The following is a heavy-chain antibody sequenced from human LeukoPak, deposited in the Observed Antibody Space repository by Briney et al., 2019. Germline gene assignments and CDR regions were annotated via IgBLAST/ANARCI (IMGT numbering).Heavy chain of an antibody. D-gene: IGHD3-10*01. Sequence: SETLSLTCAVYGGSLSGYYWSWIRQPPGKGLEWIGEINHSGSTNYNPSLKSRVTISVDTSKNQFSLKLSSVTAADTAVYYCARGVRFFYGSGSKSTNWFDPWGQGTLVTVSS. V-gene: IGHV4-34*01. CDR2: INHSGST. CDR3: ARGVRFFYGSGSKSTNWFDP. J-gene: IGHJ5*02. CDR1: GGSLSGYY.